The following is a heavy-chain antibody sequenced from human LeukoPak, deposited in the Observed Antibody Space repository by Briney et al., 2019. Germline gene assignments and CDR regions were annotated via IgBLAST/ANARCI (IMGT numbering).Heavy chain of an antibody. CDR3: ARLRARIAVADVLDY. CDR1: GGSISSYY. V-gene: IGHV4-59*08. J-gene: IGHJ4*02. D-gene: IGHD6-19*01. CDR2: IYYSGRT. Sequence: SETLSLTCTVSGGSISSYYWSWIRQPPGKGLEWIGYIYYSGRTNYNPSLKSRVTISVDTSKNQFSLKLSSVTAADTAVYYCARLRARIAVADVLDYWGQGTLVTVSS.